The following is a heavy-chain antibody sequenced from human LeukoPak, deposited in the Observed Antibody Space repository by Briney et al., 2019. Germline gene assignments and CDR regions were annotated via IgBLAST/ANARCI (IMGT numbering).Heavy chain of an antibody. Sequence: PSETLSLTCTVSSDSISTNSYYWGWIRQPPGKGLEWIGSIYYSGSTYYNPSLKSRVTISIDTSKNQFSLKLSSVTAADTAVYHCARQRGYSWFGPWGQGTLVTVSS. CDR1: SDSISTNSYY. CDR2: IYYSGST. V-gene: IGHV4-39*01. J-gene: IGHJ5*02. D-gene: IGHD6-13*01. CDR3: ARQRGYSWFGP.